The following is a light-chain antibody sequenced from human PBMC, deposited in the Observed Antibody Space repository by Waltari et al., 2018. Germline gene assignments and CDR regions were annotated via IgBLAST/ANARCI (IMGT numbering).Light chain of an antibody. CDR1: QSISSW. Sequence: DIQMTQSPSTLSASVGDRVTLTCRASQSISSWLAWYPQKPGKPPKFLIYRASELESGVPPRFSGSGSGTEFTLTISSLQPEDFASYYCQQYYSYSRTFGQGTKVEIK. J-gene: IGKJ1*01. V-gene: IGKV1-5*03. CDR3: QQYYSYSRT. CDR2: RAS.